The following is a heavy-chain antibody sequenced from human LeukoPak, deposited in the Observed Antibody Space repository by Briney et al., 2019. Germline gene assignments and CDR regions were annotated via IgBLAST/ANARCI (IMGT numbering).Heavy chain of an antibody. CDR3: AKDYDAFDI. CDR1: GFAFSSFG. Sequence: GGSLSLSCAASGFAFSSFGMHWVRQAPGKGLEWVAVIWDDGTKTFYAASVKGRFTISRDNSKNTRYRQMNSLRAEDTAVYYCAKDYDAFDIWGQGTMVTVSS. V-gene: IGHV3-33*06. J-gene: IGHJ3*02. CDR2: IWDDGTKT.